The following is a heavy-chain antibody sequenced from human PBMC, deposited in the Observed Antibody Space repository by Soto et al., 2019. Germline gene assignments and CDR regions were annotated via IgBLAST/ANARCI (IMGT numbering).Heavy chain of an antibody. Sequence: GGSLRLSCAASGFTFSDYYMSWIRQAPGKGLEWVSYISSSGSTIYYADSVKGRFTISRDNAKNSLYLQMNSLRAEDTAVYYCARDKGVAAGIRGYYYYYYMDVWGKGTTVTVSS. V-gene: IGHV3-11*01. CDR3: ARDKGVAAGIRGYYYYYYMDV. CDR1: GFTFSDYY. D-gene: IGHD6-13*01. CDR2: ISSSGSTI. J-gene: IGHJ6*03.